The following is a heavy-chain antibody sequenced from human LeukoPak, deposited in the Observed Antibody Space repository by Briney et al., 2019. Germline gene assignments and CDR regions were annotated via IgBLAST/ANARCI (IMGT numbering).Heavy chain of an antibody. D-gene: IGHD2-21*02. Sequence: PGGSLRLSCAASGFTFSRYWMHWVRQAPGKGLVWVSRINSDGSSTSYADSVKGRFTISRDNAKNTLYLQMNSLRAEDTAVYYCARDDLAYCGGDCLIDYWGQGTLVTVSS. CDR1: GFTFSRYW. J-gene: IGHJ4*02. CDR2: INSDGSST. V-gene: IGHV3-74*01. CDR3: ARDDLAYCGGDCLIDY.